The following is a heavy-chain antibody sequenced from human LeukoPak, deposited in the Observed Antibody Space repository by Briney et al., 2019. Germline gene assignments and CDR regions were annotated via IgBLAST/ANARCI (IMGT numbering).Heavy chain of an antibody. V-gene: IGHV1-18*01. J-gene: IGHJ4*02. CDR2: ISAYNGNT. D-gene: IGHD2-2*01. CDR1: GYTFTSYG. CDR3: ARFADCSSTSCYSPVDY. Sequence: ASVKVSCKASGYTFTSYGSSWVRQAPGQGLEWMGWISAYNGNTNYAQKLQGRVTMTTDTSTSTVYMELSSLRSEDTAVYYCARFADCSSTSCYSPVDYWGQGTLVTVSS.